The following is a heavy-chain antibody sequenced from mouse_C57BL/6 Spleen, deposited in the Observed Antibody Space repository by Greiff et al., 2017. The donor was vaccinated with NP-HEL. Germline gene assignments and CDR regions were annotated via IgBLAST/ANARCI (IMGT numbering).Heavy chain of an antibody. CDR3: ARQGTTAGFAY. Sequence: VPPQQPGAALVKPGASGKLSRKAFCYTFPRYWMAWGKQRPGQGLEWIGEIDPSASYTNYNQKFKGKATLTVDTSSSTAYMQLSSLTSEDSAVYYCARQGTTAGFAYWGQGTLVTVSA. D-gene: IGHD1-2*01. V-gene: IGHV1-50*01. CDR2: IDPSASYT. J-gene: IGHJ3*01. CDR1: CYTFPRYW.